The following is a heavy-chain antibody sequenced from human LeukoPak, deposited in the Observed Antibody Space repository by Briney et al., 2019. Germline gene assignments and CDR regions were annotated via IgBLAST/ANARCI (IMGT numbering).Heavy chain of an antibody. D-gene: IGHD5-18*01. CDR3: ARDQGYSYGILDYYYYYYMDV. V-gene: IGHV3-21*01. CDR1: GFTFSSYS. CDR2: ISSSSSYI. Sequence: PGGSLRLSCAASGFTFSSYSMNWIRQAPGKGLEWVSSISSSSSYIYYADSVKGRFTISRDNAKNSLYLQMNSLRAEDTAVYYCARDQGYSYGILDYYYYYYMDVWGKGTTVTVSS. J-gene: IGHJ6*03.